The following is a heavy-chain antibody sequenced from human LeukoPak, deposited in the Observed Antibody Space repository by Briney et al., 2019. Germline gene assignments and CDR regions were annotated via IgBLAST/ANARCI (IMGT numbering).Heavy chain of an antibody. Sequence: SETLSLTCAVSGGSISSSSYYWGWIRQPPGKGLEWIGSIYYSGSTYYNPSLKSRVTISVDTSKNQFSLKLSSVTAADTAVYYCAREGGDSGYDRIDYWGQGTLVTVSS. D-gene: IGHD5-12*01. CDR3: AREGGDSGYDRIDY. J-gene: IGHJ4*02. CDR2: IYYSGST. V-gene: IGHV4-39*07. CDR1: GGSISSSSYY.